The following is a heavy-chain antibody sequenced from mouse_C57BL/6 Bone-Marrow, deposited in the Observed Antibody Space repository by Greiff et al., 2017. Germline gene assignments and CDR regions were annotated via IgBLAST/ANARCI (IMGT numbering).Heavy chain of an antibody. V-gene: IGHV14-4*01. J-gene: IGHJ1*03. CDR2: IDPENGDT. CDR1: GFNIKDDY. CDR3: PTDGDWYFDV. D-gene: IGHD2-3*01. Sequence: VQLKESGAELVRPGASVKLSCTASGFNIKDDYMHWVKQRPEQGLEWIGWIDPENGDTEYASKFQGKATITADTSSNTAYLQLSSLTSEDTAVYYCPTDGDWYFDVWGTGTTVTVSS.